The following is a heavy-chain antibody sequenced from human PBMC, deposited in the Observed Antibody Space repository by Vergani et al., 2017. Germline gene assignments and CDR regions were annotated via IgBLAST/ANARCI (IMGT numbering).Heavy chain of an antibody. Sequence: QVQLQQWGAGLLKPSETLSLTCAVYGGSFSGYYWSGIRQPPGKGLEWIGEINHSGRTNYNPSLKSRVTISVDTSKNQFSLKLSSVTAADTAVYYCARCRYTYYCYMDVWGKGTTVTVSS. J-gene: IGHJ6*03. CDR2: INHSGRT. CDR3: ARCRYTYYCYMDV. V-gene: IGHV4-34*01. D-gene: IGHD2-2*02. CDR1: GGSFSGYY.